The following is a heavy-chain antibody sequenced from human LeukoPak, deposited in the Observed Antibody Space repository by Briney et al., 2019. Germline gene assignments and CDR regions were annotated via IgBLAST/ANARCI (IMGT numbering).Heavy chain of an antibody. J-gene: IGHJ6*03. Sequence: KPSETLSLTCTVSGGSISSGSYYWSWIRQPAGKGLEWIGRIYTSGSTNYNPSLKSRVTISVDTSKNQFSLKLSSVTAADTAVYYCALDPWTTDYYYYYYYMDVWGKGTTVTVSS. D-gene: IGHD4-17*01. CDR3: ALDPWTTDYYYYYYYMDV. CDR1: GGSISSGSYY. CDR2: IYTSGST. V-gene: IGHV4-61*02.